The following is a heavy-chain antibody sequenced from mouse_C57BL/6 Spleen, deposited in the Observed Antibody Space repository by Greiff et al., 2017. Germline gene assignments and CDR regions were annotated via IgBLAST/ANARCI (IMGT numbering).Heavy chain of an antibody. CDR1: GFTFSDYY. CDR3: ARGDGYPAWFAY. D-gene: IGHD2-3*01. V-gene: IGHV5-16*01. CDR2: INYDGSST. J-gene: IGHJ3*01. Sequence: EVHLVESEGGLVQPGSSMKLSCTASGFTFSDYYMAWVRQVPEKGLEWVANINYDGSSTYYLDSLKSRFIISRDNAKNILYLQMSSLKSEDTATYYCARGDGYPAWFAYWGQGTLVTVSA.